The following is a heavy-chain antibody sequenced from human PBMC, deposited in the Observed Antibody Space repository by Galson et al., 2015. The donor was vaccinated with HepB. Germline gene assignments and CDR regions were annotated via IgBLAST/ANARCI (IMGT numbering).Heavy chain of an antibody. CDR3: ARGPRYDFWAQFDY. Sequence: SLRLSCAASGFTFSTYGMHWVCQAPGKGLEWVAVISNDGSKEYYADSVEGRFTISRDNSKNTLYLQMNSLRAEDTAVYYCARGPRYDFWAQFDYWGQGTLVTVSS. V-gene: IGHV3-30*03. CDR1: GFTFSTYG. CDR2: ISNDGSKE. D-gene: IGHD3-3*01. J-gene: IGHJ4*02.